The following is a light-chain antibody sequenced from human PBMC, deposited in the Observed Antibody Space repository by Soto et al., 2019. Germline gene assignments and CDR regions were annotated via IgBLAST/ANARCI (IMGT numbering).Light chain of an antibody. CDR2: GAS. CDR3: QQYGSSPPLT. Sequence: EIVLTQSPGTLSLSPGERATLSCRASQSVSSSYLAWYQQKPGQATRLLIYGASSRATGIPDRFSGSGSGTDFTLTISRLEPEYFAVYYCQQYGSSPPLTFGGGTKVEIK. J-gene: IGKJ4*01. CDR1: QSVSSSY. V-gene: IGKV3-20*01.